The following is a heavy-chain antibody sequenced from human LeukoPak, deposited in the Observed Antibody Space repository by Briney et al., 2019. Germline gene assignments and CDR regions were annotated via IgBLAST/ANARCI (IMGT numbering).Heavy chain of an antibody. V-gene: IGHV1-69*13. CDR2: IIPIFGTA. J-gene: IGHJ6*03. D-gene: IGHD3-3*01. Sequence: SVKVSCKASGGTFISYAISWVRQAPGQGLEWMGGIIPIFGTANYAQKFQGRVTITADESTSTAYMELSSLRSEDTAVYYCARAARSGYYYYYYYMDVWGKGTTVTVSS. CDR1: GGTFISYA. CDR3: ARAARSGYYYYYYYMDV.